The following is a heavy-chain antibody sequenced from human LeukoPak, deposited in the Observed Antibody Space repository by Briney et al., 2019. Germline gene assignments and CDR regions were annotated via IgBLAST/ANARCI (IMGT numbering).Heavy chain of an antibody. CDR3: AKGVIRFSGSGYYGMDV. J-gene: IGHJ6*04. D-gene: IGHD3-10*01. CDR2: ISGSGGST. Sequence: GGSLRLSCAASGFTFSSYAMSWVRQAPGKGLEWVSAISGSGGSTYYADSVKGRFTISRDNSKNTLYLQMNSLRAEDTAVYYCAKGVIRFSGSGYYGMDVWGKGTTVTVSS. CDR1: GFTFSSYA. V-gene: IGHV3-23*01.